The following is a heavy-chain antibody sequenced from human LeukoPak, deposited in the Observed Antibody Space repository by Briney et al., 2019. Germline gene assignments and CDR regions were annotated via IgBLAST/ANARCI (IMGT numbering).Heavy chain of an antibody. J-gene: IGHJ4*02. Sequence: PSETLSLTCAVSGGSIGSYYWSWIRQPPGKGLEWIGYIYYSGSTNYNPSLKSRVTISVDTSKNQFSLKLSSVTAADTAVYYCARSHQLSYWGQGTLVTVSS. CDR2: IYYSGST. CDR3: ARSHQLSY. CDR1: GGSIGSYY. V-gene: IGHV4-59*01. D-gene: IGHD1-1*01.